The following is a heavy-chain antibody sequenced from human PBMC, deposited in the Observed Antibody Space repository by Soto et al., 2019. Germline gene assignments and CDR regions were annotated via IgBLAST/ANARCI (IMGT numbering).Heavy chain of an antibody. D-gene: IGHD1-1*01. J-gene: IGHJ6*02. V-gene: IGHV3-23*01. CDR2: ISHSGDDT. Sequence: GGSLRLSCAASGFTFSRYHMRWVRQAPGKGLEWVSSISHSGDDTYYPDSVKGRFSISRDNSKNTLYLQMDSLRAEDTAVYYCAKIHHNPYYNVMDVWGQGTTVTVSS. CDR1: GFTFSRYH. CDR3: AKIHHNPYYNVMDV.